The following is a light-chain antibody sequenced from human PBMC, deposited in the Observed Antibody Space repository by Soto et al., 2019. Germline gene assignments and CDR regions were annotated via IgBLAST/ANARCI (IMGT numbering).Light chain of an antibody. CDR2: DAS. Sequence: EVVLTQSPGTLSVSPGERATLSCRASRSVSNNLAWFQQKPGQAPRLLISDASTRATGIPARFSGSGSGTEFTLIISSLQSEDSAVYYCQQYNYWWTFGQGTKVEIK. J-gene: IGKJ1*01. V-gene: IGKV3-15*01. CDR1: RSVSNN. CDR3: QQYNYWWT.